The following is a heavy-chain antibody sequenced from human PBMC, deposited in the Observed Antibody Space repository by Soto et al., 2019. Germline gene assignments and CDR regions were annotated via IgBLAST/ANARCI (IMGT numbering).Heavy chain of an antibody. D-gene: IGHD3-22*01. J-gene: IGHJ4*02. CDR3: ARDYYKYYDSSGYYRSPAY. CDR2: ISSSSSTI. CDR1: GFTFSSYS. Sequence: GSLRLSCAASGFTFSSYSMNWVRQAPGKGLEWVSYISSSSSTIYYADSVKGRSTISRDNSRNTLFLQMNSLRAEDTAVYYCARDYYKYYDSSGYYRSPAYWGQGTLVTVSS. V-gene: IGHV3-48*01.